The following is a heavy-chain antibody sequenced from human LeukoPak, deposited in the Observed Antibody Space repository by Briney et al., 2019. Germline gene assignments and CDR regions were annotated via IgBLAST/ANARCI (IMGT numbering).Heavy chain of an antibody. Sequence: PGGSLRLSCAASGFTFSDFYMTWIRQAPGKGLEWVSYISNRGTTIHYADSVRGRFTISRDNAKKSLYLQMNGLRAEDTAAYYCARSADRSGYFREITLYYFDYWGQGTLVTVSS. V-gene: IGHV3-11*01. J-gene: IGHJ4*02. CDR1: GFTFSDFY. D-gene: IGHD3-22*01. CDR2: ISNRGTTI. CDR3: ARSADRSGYFREITLYYFDY.